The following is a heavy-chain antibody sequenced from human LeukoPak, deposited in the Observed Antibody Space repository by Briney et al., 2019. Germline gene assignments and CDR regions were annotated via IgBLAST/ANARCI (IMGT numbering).Heavy chain of an antibody. J-gene: IGHJ4*02. V-gene: IGHV4-34*01. D-gene: IGHD2-15*01. CDR3: ARLVCSGGSCSIDY. CDR2: INHSGST. CDR1: GGSFSGYY. Sequence: SETLSLTCAVYGGSFSGYYWSWIRQPPGKGLEWIGEINHSGSTNYNPSLKSRVTISVDTSKNQFPLKLSSVTAADTAVYYCARLVCSGGSCSIDYWGQGTLVTVSS.